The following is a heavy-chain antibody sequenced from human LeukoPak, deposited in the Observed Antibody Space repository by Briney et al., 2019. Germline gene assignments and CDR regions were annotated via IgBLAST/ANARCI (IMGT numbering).Heavy chain of an antibody. Sequence: ASVKVSCKASGYTFTGYYMHWVRQAPGQGLEWMGRINPNSGGTNYAQKFQGRVTMTRDTSISTAYMELSRLRSDDTAVYYCARVGVSLGVGFDYWGQGTLVTVSS. CDR1: GYTFTGYY. CDR2: INPNSGGT. CDR3: ARVGVSLGVGFDY. D-gene: IGHD2-8*01. V-gene: IGHV1-2*06. J-gene: IGHJ4*02.